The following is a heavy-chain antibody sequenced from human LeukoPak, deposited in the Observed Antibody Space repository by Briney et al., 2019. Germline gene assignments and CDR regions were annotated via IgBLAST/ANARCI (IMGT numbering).Heavy chain of an antibody. V-gene: IGHV1-8*01. D-gene: IGHD4-11*01. J-gene: IGHJ6*03. CDR3: ARGPTYSNYFYYYYYYMDV. Sequence: ASVKVSCKASGYTFTSYDINWVRQATGQGLEWMGWMNPNSGNTGYAQKFQGRVTMTRNTSISTAYMELSGLRSEDTAVYYCARGPTYSNYFYYYYYYMDVWGKGTTVTVSS. CDR1: GYTFTSYD. CDR2: MNPNSGNT.